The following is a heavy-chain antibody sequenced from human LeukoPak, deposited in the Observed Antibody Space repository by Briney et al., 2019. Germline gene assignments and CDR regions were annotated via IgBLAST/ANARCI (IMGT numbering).Heavy chain of an antibody. CDR2: INHSGST. CDR3: ARQTGSGLFILP. D-gene: IGHD3/OR15-3a*01. V-gene: IGHV4-4*02. CDR1: GGSISSSNY. J-gene: IGHJ4*02. Sequence: SGTLSLTCAVSGGSISSSNYWSWIRQPPGKGLEWIGEINHSGSTNYSPSLKSQVSISIDTSKNQFSLRLTSVTAADTAVYYCARQTGSGLFILPGGQGTLVTVSS.